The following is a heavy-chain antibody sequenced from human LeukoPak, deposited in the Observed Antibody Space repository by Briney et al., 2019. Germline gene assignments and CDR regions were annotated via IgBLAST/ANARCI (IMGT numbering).Heavy chain of an antibody. D-gene: IGHD6-13*01. CDR3: ARGYSSSWHLNWFDP. Sequence: PSETLSLTCTVPGGSMSRYYWSWIRQPPGKGLEWIGYIYYSGSTNYNPSLKSRITISVDTSKNQFSLKLSSVTAADTAVYYCARGYSSSWHLNWFDPWGQGTLVTVSS. V-gene: IGHV4-59*08. J-gene: IGHJ5*02. CDR2: IYYSGST. CDR1: GGSMSRYY.